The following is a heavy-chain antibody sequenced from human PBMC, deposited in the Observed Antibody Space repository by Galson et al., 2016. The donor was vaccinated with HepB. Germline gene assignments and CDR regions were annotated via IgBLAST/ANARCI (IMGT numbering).Heavy chain of an antibody. CDR3: ASEAGGGWFELDY. CDR1: GYTFSNYG. CDR2: INSYSGDT. D-gene: IGHD6-19*01. Sequence: SVKVSCKASGYTFSNYGVNWVRQAPGQGLEWLGWINSYSGDTNSAQKFQGRVTMTTDTSTSTAYMELRSLRSDDTAVYYCASEAGGGWFELDYWGQGTQVTVSS. J-gene: IGHJ4*02. V-gene: IGHV1-18*01.